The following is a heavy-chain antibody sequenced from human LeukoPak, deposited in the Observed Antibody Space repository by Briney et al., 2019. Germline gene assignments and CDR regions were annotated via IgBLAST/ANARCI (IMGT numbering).Heavy chain of an antibody. CDR1: GFTFINYA. V-gene: IGHV3-7*01. CDR2: IKQDGSDK. Sequence: PGGSLRLSCTASGFTFINYAMTWVRQAPGKGLEWVANIKQDGSDKYYVDSVKGRFTISRDNAKNSLYLQMNSLRAEDTAVYYCATQPAALDMDVWGKGTTVTVSS. D-gene: IGHD2-2*01. J-gene: IGHJ6*03. CDR3: ATQPAALDMDV.